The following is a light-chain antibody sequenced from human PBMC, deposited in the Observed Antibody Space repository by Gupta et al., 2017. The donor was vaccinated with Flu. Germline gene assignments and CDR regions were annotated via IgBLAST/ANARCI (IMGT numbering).Light chain of an antibody. CDR3: QQGYLAPYT. J-gene: IGKJ2*01. CDR2: GVS. V-gene: IGKV1-39*01. Sequence: IQLTHTPSSLSASVGDRVTITCRANRSITTFLSWFQQRPGEAPKLLIYGVSTLHSGVPSRFSGSGSGTDFALSITSLQSDDAATYYCQQGYLAPYTFGEGTKLDIK. CDR1: RSITTF.